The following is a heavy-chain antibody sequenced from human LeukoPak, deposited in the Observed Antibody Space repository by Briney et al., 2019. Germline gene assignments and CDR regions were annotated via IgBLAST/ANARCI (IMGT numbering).Heavy chain of an antibody. D-gene: IGHD5-12*01. J-gene: IGHJ6*02. V-gene: IGHV1-2*02. CDR3: ARGGYSGYDDYYYYGMDV. CDR1: GYTFTGYY. Sequence: ASVKVSCKASGYTFTGYYMHWVRQAPGQGLEWMGWINPNSGGTNYAQKFQGRVTMTRDMSISTAYMELSRLRSDDTAVYYCARGGYSGYDDYYYYGMDVWGQGTTVTVSS. CDR2: INPNSGGT.